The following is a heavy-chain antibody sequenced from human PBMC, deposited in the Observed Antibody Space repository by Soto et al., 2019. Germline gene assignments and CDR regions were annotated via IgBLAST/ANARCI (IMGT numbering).Heavy chain of an antibody. V-gene: IGHV1-69*12. CDR3: ARSRIAVADHYYYYGMDV. Sequence: QVQLVQSGAEVKKPGSSVKVSCKASGGTFSSYAISWVRQAPGQGLEWMGGIIPIFGTANYAQKCQGRVTLAAHDPTRPAYMELSSLRSEDTAVYYCARSRIAVADHYYYYGMDVWGQGTTVTVSS. J-gene: IGHJ6*02. CDR2: IIPIFGTA. D-gene: IGHD6-19*01. CDR1: GGTFSSYA.